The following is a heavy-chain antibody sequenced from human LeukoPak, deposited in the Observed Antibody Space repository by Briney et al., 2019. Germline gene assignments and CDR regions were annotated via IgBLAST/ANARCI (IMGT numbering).Heavy chain of an antibody. D-gene: IGHD1-26*01. CDR1: GFTFSSYA. Sequence: PGGSLRLSCAASGFTFSSYAMTWVRQAPGKGLQRVSAVSGSGAHTYYADSVKGRFTISRDNSRDTLYLQMNSLRAEDTAIYICAKDGGTYLYFLDVWGKGTTVIVSS. J-gene: IGHJ6*03. CDR2: VSGSGAHT. V-gene: IGHV3-23*01. CDR3: AKDGGTYLYFLDV.